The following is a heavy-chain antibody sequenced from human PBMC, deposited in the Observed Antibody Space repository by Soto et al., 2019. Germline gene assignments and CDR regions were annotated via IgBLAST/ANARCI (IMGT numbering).Heavy chain of an antibody. J-gene: IGHJ5*02. CDR3: ARAWGSGWYLDH. Sequence: QVRLQQSGPGLLKPSQTLSLTCDVSGYSVSTYSAAWNWIRQSPSRGLEWLGRTYFNSKWYNDYAVSVESRITINPDTSKNQFSLQLTSVTAEDTAVYFCARAWGSGWYLDHWGQGTLVTVSS. CDR1: GYSVSTYSAA. D-gene: IGHD6-19*01. CDR2: TYFNSKWYN. V-gene: IGHV6-1*01.